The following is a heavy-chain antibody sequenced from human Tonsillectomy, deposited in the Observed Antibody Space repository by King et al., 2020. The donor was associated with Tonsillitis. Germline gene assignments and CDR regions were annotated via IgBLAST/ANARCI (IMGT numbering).Heavy chain of an antibody. V-gene: IGHV3-33*01. CDR2: MWFDGRNK. D-gene: IGHD6-6*01. J-gene: IGHJ5*02. CDR3: ARDHEAFGSSIYNWFDP. CDR1: GFSFSTYC. Sequence: VQLVESGGGVVQPGRSLRLSCAASGFSFSTYCMHWVRQAPGQGLEWVAVMWFDGRNKYYADSVKGRFTISRDSSNNTLYLQMSSLRAEDTAVYYCARDHEAFGSSIYNWFDPWGQGTLVTVST.